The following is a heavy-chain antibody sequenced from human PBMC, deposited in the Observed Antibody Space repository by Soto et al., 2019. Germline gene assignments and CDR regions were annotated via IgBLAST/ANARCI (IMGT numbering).Heavy chain of an antibody. CDR3: ATPPGFGVYYFDY. J-gene: IGHJ4*02. CDR1: GGTFSSYA. D-gene: IGHD3-16*01. V-gene: IGHV1-69*13. Sequence: SVKVSCKASGGTFSSYAISWVRQAPGQGLEWMGGIIPIFGTANYAQKFQGRVTITADESTSTAYMELSSLRSEDTAVYYCATPPGFGVYYFDYWGQGTLVTVSS. CDR2: IIPIFGTA.